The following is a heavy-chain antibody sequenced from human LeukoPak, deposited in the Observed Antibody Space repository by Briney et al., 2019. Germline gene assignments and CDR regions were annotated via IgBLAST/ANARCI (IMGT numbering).Heavy chain of an antibody. CDR2: IIPIFGTA. CDR1: GGTFSSYA. CDR3: AREGNDLTSKYYFDY. Sequence: SVKVSCKASGGTFSSYAISWVRQAPGHGLEWMGGIIPIFGTANYAQKFQGRVTITADESTSTAYMELSSLRSEDTAVYYCAREGNDLTSKYYFDYWGQGTLVTVSS. V-gene: IGHV1-69*13. J-gene: IGHJ4*02. D-gene: IGHD3-9*01.